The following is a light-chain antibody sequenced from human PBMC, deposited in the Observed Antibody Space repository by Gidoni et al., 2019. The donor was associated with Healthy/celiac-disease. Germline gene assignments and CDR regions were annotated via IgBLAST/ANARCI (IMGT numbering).Light chain of an antibody. Sequence: SVSPGERATLSCRASQSVSSNLAWYQQKPGQAPRLLIYGASTRATGIPARFSGSGSGTEFTLTISSLQSEDFAVYYCQQYNNWPPLTFXGXTKVEIK. V-gene: IGKV3-15*01. CDR3: QQYNNWPPLT. CDR2: GAS. CDR1: QSVSSN. J-gene: IGKJ4*01.